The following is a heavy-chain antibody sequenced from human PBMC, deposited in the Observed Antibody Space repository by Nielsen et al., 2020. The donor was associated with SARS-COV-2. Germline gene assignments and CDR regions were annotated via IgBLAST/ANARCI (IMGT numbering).Heavy chain of an antibody. Sequence: ASVKVSCKASGYTFTSYAMHWVRQAPGQRLEWMGWINAGNGNTKYSQKFQGRVTITRDTSASTAYMELSSLRSEDTAVYYCARDHHLSSRWLYYYYGMDVWGQGTTVTVSS. CDR2: INAGNGNT. J-gene: IGHJ6*02. CDR3: ARDHHLSSRWLYYYYGMDV. D-gene: IGHD6-13*01. CDR1: GYTFTSYA. V-gene: IGHV1-3*01.